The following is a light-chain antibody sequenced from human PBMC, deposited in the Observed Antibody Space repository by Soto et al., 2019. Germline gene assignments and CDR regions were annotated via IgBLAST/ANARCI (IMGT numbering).Light chain of an antibody. CDR3: QHYYSDPPWT. CDR2: WAS. CDR1: QSVLYSFNNKNY. Sequence: DIVMTQSPDSLAVSLGERATINCRSSQSVLYSFNNKNYLGWYQQKPGQAPKLLIYWASTRASGVPARFSGSGSGTDFTLTISSLQAEDVAVYYCQHYYSDPPWTFGQGTRVEIK. V-gene: IGKV4-1*01. J-gene: IGKJ1*01.